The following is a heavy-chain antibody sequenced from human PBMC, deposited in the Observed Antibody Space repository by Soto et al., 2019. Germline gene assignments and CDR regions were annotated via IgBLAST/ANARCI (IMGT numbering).Heavy chain of an antibody. CDR3: GSPIAGSTLINFYNHGIDG. J-gene: IGHJ6*02. Sequence: QVKLVQSGAELKKPGSSVKVSCRASGVTLNNFAFCWVREAPGQGLEWMGGIIPLFGLANSAQKFQGRVTITADDSGRTVYMELSNLTSDDTAIYYCGSPIAGSTLINFYNHGIDGWGQGTTVTVS. CDR1: GVTLNNFA. D-gene: IGHD1-1*01. V-gene: IGHV1-69*01. CDR2: IIPLFGLA.